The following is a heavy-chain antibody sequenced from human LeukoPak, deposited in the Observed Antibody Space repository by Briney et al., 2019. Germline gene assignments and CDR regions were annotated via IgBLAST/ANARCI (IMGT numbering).Heavy chain of an antibody. J-gene: IGHJ4*02. CDR2: ISWNGGFI. CDR1: GFTFGDFA. V-gene: IGHV3-9*03. Sequence: GGSLRLSCAASGFTFGDFAMHWVRLAPGKGLEWVSGISWNGGFIDYADSVKGRFTISRDNAKNSLYLEMSSLTTEDMALYYCAKGYDILTGPLDYWGQGTLVTVSS. D-gene: IGHD3-9*01. CDR3: AKGYDILTGPLDY.